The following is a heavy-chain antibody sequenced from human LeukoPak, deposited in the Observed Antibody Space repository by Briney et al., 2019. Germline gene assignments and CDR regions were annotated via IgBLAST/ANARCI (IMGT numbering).Heavy chain of an antibody. D-gene: IGHD4-23*01. CDR3: ARHAPTPVVTVGWFDP. Sequence: SETLSLTCTVSGGSISSSSYYWVWIRQPPGKGLEWIGSIYYSGSTYYNPSLKSRVTISVDTSKNQFSLKLSSVTAADTAVYYCARHAPTPVVTVGWFDPWGQGTLVTVSS. V-gene: IGHV4-39*01. J-gene: IGHJ5*02. CDR1: GGSISSSSYY. CDR2: IYYSGST.